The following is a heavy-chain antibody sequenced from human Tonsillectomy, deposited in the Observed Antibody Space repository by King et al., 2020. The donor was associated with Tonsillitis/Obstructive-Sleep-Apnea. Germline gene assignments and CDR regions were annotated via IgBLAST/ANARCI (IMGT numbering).Heavy chain of an antibody. CDR2: IYPGDSDT. J-gene: IGHJ3*02. V-gene: IGHV5-51*03. Sequence: VQLVQSGAEVKKPGESLKISCKGSGYSFTNYWIGWVRQMPGKGLEWMGIIYPGDSDTRYRPSFQGQVTISADKSISTAYLQWSSLKASDTAMYYCARGAVGPTTTEGAFDIWGQGTMVTVSS. D-gene: IGHD1-26*01. CDR3: ARGAVGPTTTEGAFDI. CDR1: GYSFTNYW.